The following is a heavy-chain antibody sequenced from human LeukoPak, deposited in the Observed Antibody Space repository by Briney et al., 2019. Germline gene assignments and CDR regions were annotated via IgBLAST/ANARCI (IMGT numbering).Heavy chain of an antibody. CDR2: IKQDGSEE. CDR1: GFTFSSYW. V-gene: IGHV3-7*05. CDR3: ARDPLDH. J-gene: IGHJ5*02. Sequence: PGGSLRLSCAVSGFTFSSYWMSWVRQTPGKGLEWVANIKQDGSEEYYVDSVKGRFTISRDNAKNSLYFQMNSLRPEDTAVCYCARDPLDHWGQGALVTVSS.